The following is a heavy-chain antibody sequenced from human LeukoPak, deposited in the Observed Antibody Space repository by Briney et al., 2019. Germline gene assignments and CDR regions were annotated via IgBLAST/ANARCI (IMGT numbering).Heavy chain of an antibody. CDR2: INSDGSGT. Sequence: PGGSLRLSCAASGFTFSSYWMHWVRQAPGKGLVWVSRINSDGSGTSYADSVKGRFTISRDFAKNTLYLQMNSLRAEDTAVYYCARGSSGYFSRGTYYFDYWGQGTLVTVSS. CDR3: ARGSSGYFSRGTYYFDY. CDR1: GFTFSSYW. D-gene: IGHD3-22*01. J-gene: IGHJ4*02. V-gene: IGHV3-74*01.